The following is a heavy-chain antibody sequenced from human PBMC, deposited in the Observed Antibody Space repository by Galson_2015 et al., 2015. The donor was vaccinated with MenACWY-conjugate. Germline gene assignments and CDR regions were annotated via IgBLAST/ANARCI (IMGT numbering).Heavy chain of an antibody. Sequence: SETLSLTCTVSGGSISSSSYYWGWIRQPPGKGLEWIGSIYYSGSTYYNPSLKSRVTISVDTSKNQFSLKLSSVTAADTAVYYCAVTTVTTFYYGMDVWGQGTTVTVS. D-gene: IGHD4-17*01. J-gene: IGHJ6*02. CDR2: IYYSGST. CDR3: AVTTVTTFYYGMDV. CDR1: GGSISSSSYY. V-gene: IGHV4-39*01.